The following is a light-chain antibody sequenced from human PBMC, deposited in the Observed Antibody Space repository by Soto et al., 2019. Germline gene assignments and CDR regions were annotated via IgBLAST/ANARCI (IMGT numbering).Light chain of an antibody. V-gene: IGKV3-20*01. CDR3: QQDGRT. J-gene: IGKJ1*01. CDR1: QSVSSSY. CDR2: GAS. Sequence: EIVLTQSPGTLSLSPGERATLSCRASQSVSSSYLAWYQQKPGQAPRLLIYGASSRATGIPDRFSGSGSGTDFTLTISRLEHADFAVYYCQQDGRTFGQGTKVEIK.